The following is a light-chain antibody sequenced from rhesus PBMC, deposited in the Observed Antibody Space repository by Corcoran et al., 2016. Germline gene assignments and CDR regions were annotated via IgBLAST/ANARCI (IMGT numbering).Light chain of an antibody. Sequence: DIQMTQSPSSLPASVGDRVTITCRASENVNNYLNWYQQKPGIAPKLLIYKTSTLQSGVPSRFSGSGPGTDYTFTISGLQSEDVGTYYCQHNYGNPRTFGGGTKVEIK. J-gene: IGKJ4*01. CDR2: KTS. V-gene: IGKV1-74*01. CDR1: ENVNNY. CDR3: QHNYGNPRT.